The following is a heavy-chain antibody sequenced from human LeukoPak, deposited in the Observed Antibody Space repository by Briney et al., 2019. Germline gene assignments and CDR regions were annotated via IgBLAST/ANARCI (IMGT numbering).Heavy chain of an antibody. J-gene: IGHJ4*02. CDR2: SSGNGGST. Sequence: GGSLRLSCAASGFTFSSYWMSWVRQAPGKGLEWVSTSSGNGGSTYYGDSVKGRFTISRDNVKNTLHLQMSSLRAEDTAIYYCARDSNWNNGGFDYWGQGTLVTVSA. D-gene: IGHD1/OR15-1a*01. CDR3: ARDSNWNNGGFDY. V-gene: IGHV3-23*01. CDR1: GFTFSSYW.